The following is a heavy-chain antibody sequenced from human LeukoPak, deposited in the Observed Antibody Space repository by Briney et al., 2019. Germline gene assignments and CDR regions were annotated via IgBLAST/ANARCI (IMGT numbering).Heavy chain of an antibody. CDR1: GFTFSSNW. CDR3: EKDLGGSGDYRPY. J-gene: IGHJ4*02. V-gene: IGHV3-7*01. CDR2: IKPDGSAE. Sequence: GGSLRLSCATSGFTFSSNWMSWVRHVPGRGLDWVANIKPDGSAEYYAASVKGRFTVSRDNAKNSLYLQMNSLRVEDTAVYYCEKDLGGSGDYRPYWGQGSVVTVSS. D-gene: IGHD2-21*02.